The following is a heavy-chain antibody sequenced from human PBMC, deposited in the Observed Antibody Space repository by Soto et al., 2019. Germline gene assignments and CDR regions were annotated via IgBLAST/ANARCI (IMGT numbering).Heavy chain of an antibody. J-gene: IGHJ4*02. CDR2: INPNSGGT. CDR1: GYTFTGYY. V-gene: IGHV1-2*04. CDR3: ARVLAWYSSGWSPHFAY. D-gene: IGHD6-19*01. Sequence: QVQLVQSGAEVKKPGASVKVSCKASGYTFTGYYMHWVRQAPGQGLEWMGWINPNSGGTNYAQKFQGWVTMTRDTSISTAYMELSRMRADETAVYYCARVLAWYSSGWSPHFAYWGQGTLVPVSS.